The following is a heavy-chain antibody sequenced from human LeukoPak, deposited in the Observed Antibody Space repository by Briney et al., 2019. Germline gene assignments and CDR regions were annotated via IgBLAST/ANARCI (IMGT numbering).Heavy chain of an antibody. V-gene: IGHV3-23*01. CDR1: GFTFSNYA. J-gene: IGHJ4*02. Sequence: GGSLRLFCAASGFTFSNYAMSWVRQDPGKGLEWVSVISGGGGTTYSADSVKGRFTISRDNSKNTLYLQLNSLRAEDTAAYYCARVRGSSGGNTNGDSNYCGQGALVTVSS. CDR2: ISGGGGTT. CDR3: ARVRGSSGGNTNGDSNY. D-gene: IGHD4-23*01.